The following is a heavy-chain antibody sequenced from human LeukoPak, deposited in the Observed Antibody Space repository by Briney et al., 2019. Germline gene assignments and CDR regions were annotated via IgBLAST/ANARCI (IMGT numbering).Heavy chain of an antibody. V-gene: IGHV3-33*01. Sequence: PGRSLRLSCAASGFXFSNYGMHWVRQAPGKGLEWVAVIWYDGRNKYYADSVKGRFTISRDNSQNTLYLEMDSLRAEDTAVYFCAREVTTSREVTTFDNWGQGTLVTVSS. J-gene: IGHJ4*02. CDR3: AREVTTSREVTTFDN. CDR1: GFXFSNYG. D-gene: IGHD4-17*01. CDR2: IWYDGRNK.